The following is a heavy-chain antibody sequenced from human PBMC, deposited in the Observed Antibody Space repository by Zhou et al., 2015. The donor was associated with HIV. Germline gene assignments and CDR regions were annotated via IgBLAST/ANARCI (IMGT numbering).Heavy chain of an antibody. CDR3: ARPESIAVAGRFDY. CDR1: GYTFTSYE. J-gene: IGHJ4*02. D-gene: IGHD6-19*01. CDR2: LNPNSGNT. V-gene: IGHV1-8*01. Sequence: QVQLVQSGAEVKKPGASVKVSCEASGYTFTSYEINWVRQAPGQGLEWMGWLNPNSGNTVYAQNFQGRVTMTRNPSITTAYMELRSLGSEDTAVYYCARPESIAVAGRFDYWGQGTLVTVSS.